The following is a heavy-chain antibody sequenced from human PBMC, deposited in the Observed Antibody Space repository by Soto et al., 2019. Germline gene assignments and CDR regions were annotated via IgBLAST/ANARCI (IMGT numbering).Heavy chain of an antibody. V-gene: IGHV3-49*03. J-gene: IGHJ3*02. CDR2: ITSKHYAGTT. CDR3: VAPYHYASGTYDNLDAFDI. D-gene: IGHD3-10*01. Sequence: PGGALRLSGTASGLTVGDYGMSWFRQAPGKGLGWVSFITSKHYAGTTEYAASVKGRFSISRDDSKSVAYLQMNSLKTEDTAVYYCVAPYHYASGTYDNLDAFDIWGQGTMVTVSS. CDR1: GLTVGDYG.